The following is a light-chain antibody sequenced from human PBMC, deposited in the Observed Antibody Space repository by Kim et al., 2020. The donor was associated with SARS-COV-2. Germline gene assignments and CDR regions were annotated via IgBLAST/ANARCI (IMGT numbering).Light chain of an antibody. J-gene: IGLJ2*01. CDR2: GKN. CDR1: SLRSYC. CDR3: NSRDSNDNVV. Sequence: VALGQTVRITCQEDSLRSYCATWYQQKPGQAPILVIYGKNNRPSGIPDRFAGSSSGNTASLTITGTQAGDEADYYCNSRDSNDNVVFGGGTQLTVL. V-gene: IGLV3-19*01.